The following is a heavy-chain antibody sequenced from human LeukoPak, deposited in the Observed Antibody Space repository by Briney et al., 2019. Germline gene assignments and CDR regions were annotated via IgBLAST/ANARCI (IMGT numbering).Heavy chain of an antibody. CDR3: ARVPFVVMGDTGNWFDP. Sequence: ASVKVSCKASGYTFTSNALGWVRQAPGQGLEWMGWINTNTGNPTYAQGFTGRFVFSLDTSDNTAYLQISSLQAEDTAVYYCARVPFVVMGDTGNWFDPWGQGTLVTVSS. CDR2: INTNTGNP. D-gene: IGHD2-8*01. V-gene: IGHV7-4-1*02. CDR1: GYTFTSNA. J-gene: IGHJ5*02.